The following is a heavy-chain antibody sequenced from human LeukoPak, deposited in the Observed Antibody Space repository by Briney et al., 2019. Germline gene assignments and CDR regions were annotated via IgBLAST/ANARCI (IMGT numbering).Heavy chain of an antibody. J-gene: IGHJ5*02. CDR3: ARATWFGELFWFDP. CDR1: GFTVSSNY. V-gene: IGHV3-53*01. D-gene: IGHD3-10*01. Sequence: GGSLRLSCAASGFTVSSNYMSWVRQAPGKGLEWVSVIYSGGSTYYADSVKGRFTTSRDNSKNTLYLQMNSLRAEDTAVYYCARATWFGELFWFDPWGQGTLVTVSS. CDR2: IYSGGST.